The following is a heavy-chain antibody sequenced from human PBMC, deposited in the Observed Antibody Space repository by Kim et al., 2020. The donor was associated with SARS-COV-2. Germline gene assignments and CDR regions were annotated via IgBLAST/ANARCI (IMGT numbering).Heavy chain of an antibody. J-gene: IGHJ4*02. V-gene: IGHV3-23*01. Sequence: YVADSVKGRFTISRDNPKNTLYLQMNSLRAEDTAVYYCAKAPARYGDFHYWGQGTLVTVSS. D-gene: IGHD4-17*01. CDR3: AKAPARYGDFHY.